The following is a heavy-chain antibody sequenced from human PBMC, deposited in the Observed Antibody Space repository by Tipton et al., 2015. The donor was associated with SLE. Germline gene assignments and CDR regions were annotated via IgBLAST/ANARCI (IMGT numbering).Heavy chain of an antibody. Sequence: GLVKPSETLSLTCAVYGGSFSGYYWSWIRQPPGKGLEWIGEINHSGSTNYNPSLKSRVTISVDTSKNQFSLKLSSVTAADTAVYYCARGVGGYHFDYWGQGTLVTVSS. V-gene: IGHV4-34*01. CDR1: GGSFSGYY. CDR2: INHSGST. D-gene: IGHD5-12*01. CDR3: ARGVGGYHFDY. J-gene: IGHJ4*02.